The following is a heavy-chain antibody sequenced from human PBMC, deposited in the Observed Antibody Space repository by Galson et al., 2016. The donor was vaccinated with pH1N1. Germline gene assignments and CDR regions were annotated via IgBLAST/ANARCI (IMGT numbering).Heavy chain of an antibody. CDR1: GGSISSSSYY. V-gene: IGHV4-39*01. CDR3: ARLDSPYEIGGGNFDY. D-gene: IGHD1-26*01. CDR2: IYYSGST. Sequence: SETLSLPCTVSGGSISSSSYYWGWIRQPPGKGLEWIGNIYYSGSTYYNPSLKSRVTISVDTSKNQFSLKLSSVTAADTAVYYCARLDSPYEIGGGNFDYWGQGTLVTVSS. J-gene: IGHJ4*02.